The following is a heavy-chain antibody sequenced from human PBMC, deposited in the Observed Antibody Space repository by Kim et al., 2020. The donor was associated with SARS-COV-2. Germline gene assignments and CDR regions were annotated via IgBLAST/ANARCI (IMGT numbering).Heavy chain of an antibody. V-gene: IGHV3-30*18. Sequence: GGSLRLSCAASGFTFSSYGMHWVRQAPGKGREWVAVISYDGSNKYYADSVKGRFTIARDNSKNTLYLQMNSRRAEDTAVYYCAKDEERLVVVITIGRFFYHGLDVWARGTTVPVSS. CDR3: AKDEERLVVVITIGRFFYHGLDV. J-gene: IGHJ6*02. CDR2: ISYDGSNK. CDR1: GFTFSSYG. D-gene: IGHD3-22*01.